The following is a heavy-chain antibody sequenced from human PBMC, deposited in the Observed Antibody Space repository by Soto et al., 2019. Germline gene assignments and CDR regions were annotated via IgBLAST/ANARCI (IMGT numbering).Heavy chain of an antibody. V-gene: IGHV1-24*01. CDR1: GYTLTELS. Sequence: RASVKVSCKVSGYTLTELSMHWVRQAPGKGLEWMGGFDPEDGETIYAQKFQGRVTMTEDTSTDTAYMELSSLRSEDTAVYYCATRQQLGYWYFDLWGRGTLVTVSS. CDR3: ATRQQLGYWYFDL. CDR2: FDPEDGET. D-gene: IGHD6-13*01. J-gene: IGHJ2*01.